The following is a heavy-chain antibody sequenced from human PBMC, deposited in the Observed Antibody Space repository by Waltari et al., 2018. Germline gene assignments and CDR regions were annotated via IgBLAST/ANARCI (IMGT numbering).Heavy chain of an antibody. CDR2: TRFDERDK. D-gene: IGHD2-8*01. CDR3: AREGLRPNTEDYRGNGAYDF. Sequence: QVQLVESGGGVVQTGESLRLSCTVSGLDFKIYNMHWIRQTPGRGLEWVAFTRFDERDKQDADSVRGRFIISRDNSKYTLYLDMYSLRPDDSAVYYCAREGLRPNTEDYRGNGAYDFWGRGTKVTVSS. V-gene: IGHV3-30*02. CDR1: GLDFKIYN. J-gene: IGHJ3*01.